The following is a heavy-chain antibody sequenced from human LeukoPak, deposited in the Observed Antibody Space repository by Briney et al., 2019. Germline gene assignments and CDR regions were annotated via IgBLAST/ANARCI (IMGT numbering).Heavy chain of an antibody. Sequence: ASVKVSCKASGYTFTSYAMNWVRQAPGQGLEWMGWINTNTGNPTYAQGFTGRFVFSLDTSVSTAYLQISSLKAEDTAVYYCARDLAGEGWLQSAVDYWGQGTLVTVSS. CDR1: GYTFTSYA. V-gene: IGHV7-4-1*02. CDR2: INTNTGNP. J-gene: IGHJ4*02. D-gene: IGHD5-24*01. CDR3: ARDLAGEGWLQSAVDY.